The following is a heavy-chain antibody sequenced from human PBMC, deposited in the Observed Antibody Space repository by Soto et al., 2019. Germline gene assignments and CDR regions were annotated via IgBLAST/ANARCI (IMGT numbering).Heavy chain of an antibody. CDR3: ARGSGYSSSWPLDWFDP. V-gene: IGHV1-69*06. CDR1: GGTFSSYA. CDR2: IIPIFGAA. Sequence: SVKVSCKASGGTFSSYAISWVRQAPGQGLEWMGGIIPIFGAANYAQKFQGRVTITADKSTSTAYMELSSLRSEDTAVYYCARGSGYSSSWPLDWFDPWGQGTLVTVSS. D-gene: IGHD6-13*01. J-gene: IGHJ5*02.